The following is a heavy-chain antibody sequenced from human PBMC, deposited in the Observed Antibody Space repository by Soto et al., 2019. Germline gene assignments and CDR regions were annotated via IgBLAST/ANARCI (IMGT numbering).Heavy chain of an antibody. Sequence: QVPLVQSGAEVKKPGASVKVSCKASGYTFTSYGISWVRQAPGQGLEWMGWISAYNGNTNYAQKLQGRVTMTTDTSTSTAYMELRSLRSDDTAVYYCARSCYDILTGYCAMSCYWGQGTLVTVSS. CDR3: ARSCYDILTGYCAMSCY. J-gene: IGHJ4*02. D-gene: IGHD3-9*01. CDR2: ISAYNGNT. V-gene: IGHV1-18*04. CDR1: GYTFTSYG.